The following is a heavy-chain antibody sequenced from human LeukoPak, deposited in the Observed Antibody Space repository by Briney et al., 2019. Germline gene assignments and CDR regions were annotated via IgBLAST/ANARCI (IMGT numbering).Heavy chain of an antibody. Sequence: SQTLSLTCTVSGGSISSGSYYWSWIRQPAGKGLEWIGRISTTGSTNYNPSLKSRVTISVDTSKNQFSLKLSSVTAADTAVYYCARTTRDGHDYWGQGTLVTVSS. V-gene: IGHV4-61*02. CDR1: GGSISSGSYY. D-gene: IGHD5-24*01. J-gene: IGHJ4*02. CDR3: ARTTRDGHDY. CDR2: ISTTGST.